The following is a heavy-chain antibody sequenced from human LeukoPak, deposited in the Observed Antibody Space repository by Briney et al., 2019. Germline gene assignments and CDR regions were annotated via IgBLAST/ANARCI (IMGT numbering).Heavy chain of an antibody. D-gene: IGHD3-22*01. CDR3: ARTSDDSSGYYIRY. Sequence: SETLSLTCTVSGGSISYYYWSWIRQPPGKGLEWIGYIYYSVSTNYNPSLKRRVTISVDTSKTQFSLKLSSVTAADTAVYYWARTSDDSSGYYIRYWGQGTLVTVSS. CDR1: GGSISYYY. J-gene: IGHJ4*02. V-gene: IGHV4-59*01. CDR2: IYYSVST.